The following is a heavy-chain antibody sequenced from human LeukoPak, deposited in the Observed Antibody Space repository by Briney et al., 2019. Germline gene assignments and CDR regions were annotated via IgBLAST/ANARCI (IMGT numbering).Heavy chain of an antibody. CDR3: ARDRSNSDY. CDR2: IRVDSGHT. D-gene: IGHD1-26*01. CDR1: GYTFRNNG. V-gene: IGHV1-18*01. J-gene: IGHJ4*02. Sequence: ASAKVSCKASGYTFRNNGISWVRQAPGQGLEWMGWIRVDSGHTNYAQKFQGRVTMTRDAFTRTVYMELRSLTSDDTAVYYCARDRSNSDYWGQGTLVTVSS.